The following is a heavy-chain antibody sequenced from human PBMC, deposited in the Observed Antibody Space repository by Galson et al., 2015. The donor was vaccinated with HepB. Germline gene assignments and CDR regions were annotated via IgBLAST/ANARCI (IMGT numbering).Heavy chain of an antibody. CDR1: GFTFSDYY. Sequence: SLRLSCAASGFTFSDYYMSWIRQAPGKGLEWVSHISGSSSYTNYADSVKGRFTISRDNAKSSLYLQMNSLRDEDTAVYYCAGELGAGGTTGTAGYWGQG. J-gene: IGHJ4*02. CDR2: ISGSSSYT. V-gene: IGHV3-11*05. D-gene: IGHD1-1*01. CDR3: AGELGAGGTTGTAGY.